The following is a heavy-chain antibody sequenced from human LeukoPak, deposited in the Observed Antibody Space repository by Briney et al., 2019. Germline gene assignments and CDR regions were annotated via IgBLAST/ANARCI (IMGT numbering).Heavy chain of an antibody. V-gene: IGHV1-69*13. CDR3: ARVYGGGLLQLPYFDY. CDR2: IIPIFGTA. D-gene: IGHD2-21*01. J-gene: IGHJ4*02. CDR1: GGTFSSYA. Sequence: SVKVSCKASGGTFSSYAISWVRQAPGQGLEWMGGIIPIFGTANYAQKFQGRVTITADESTSTAYMELSSLRSEDTAVYYCARVYGGGLLQLPYFDYWGQGTLVTVSS.